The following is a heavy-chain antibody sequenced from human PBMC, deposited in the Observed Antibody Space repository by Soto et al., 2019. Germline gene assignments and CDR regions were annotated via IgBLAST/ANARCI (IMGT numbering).Heavy chain of an antibody. Sequence: GGSLRLSCAASGFTFRNFAMSWVRHVPGKGLEWVSEISGSTGSTYYADSVKGRFIISRDNSKNTLHLQMNSLRAEDTAVYYCAKDTSSSPYYMDVWGKGTTVTVSS. CDR3: AKDTSSSPYYMDV. CDR2: ISGSTGST. D-gene: IGHD2-2*01. J-gene: IGHJ6*03. V-gene: IGHV3-23*01. CDR1: GFTFRNFA.